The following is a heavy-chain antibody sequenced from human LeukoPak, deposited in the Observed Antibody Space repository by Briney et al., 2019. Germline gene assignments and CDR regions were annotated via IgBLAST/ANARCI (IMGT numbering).Heavy chain of an antibody. J-gene: IGHJ5*02. D-gene: IGHD1-14*01. CDR2: INPDSGGT. CDR3: ARDHLLFRQPPNWFDP. V-gene: IGHV1-2*02. CDR1: GYTFSDYY. Sequence: ASLKVSCKASGYTFSDYYMHWVRQAPGQGLEWMGWINPDSGGTKYAQKFQDRVTMTSDTSISTAYMELSRLRSDDTAVYYCARDHLLFRQPPNWFDPWGQGTLVTVSS.